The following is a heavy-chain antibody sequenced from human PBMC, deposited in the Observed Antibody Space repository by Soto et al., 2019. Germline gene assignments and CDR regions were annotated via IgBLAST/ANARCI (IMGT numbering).Heavy chain of an antibody. CDR1: GGTFGNYV. CDR2: IIPMFGTT. Sequence: QVQLVQSGAEVKKPGSSVKVSCKPSGGTFGNYVISWVRQAPGQGLEWMGGIIPMFGTTNYAQKFQGRVTITADESTSTGYMELSSLRAEDTAVYYCARHLVGIQLWFLSEVGFDYWGQGTLVTVSS. D-gene: IGHD5-18*01. J-gene: IGHJ4*02. V-gene: IGHV1-69*01. CDR3: ARHLVGIQLWFLSEVGFDY.